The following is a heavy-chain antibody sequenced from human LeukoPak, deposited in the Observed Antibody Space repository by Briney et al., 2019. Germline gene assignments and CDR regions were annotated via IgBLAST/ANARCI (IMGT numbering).Heavy chain of an antibody. CDR1: GFTVSSNY. J-gene: IGHJ4*02. V-gene: IGHV3-66*01. CDR3: ARSPYRDYARYDFDY. Sequence: GGSLRLSCAASGFTVSSNYMSWVRQAPGKGLEWVSVIYSGGSTYYADSVKGRFTISRDNSKNTLYLQMNSLRAEDTAVYYCARSPYRDYARYDFDYWGQGTLVTVSS. D-gene: IGHD4-17*01. CDR2: IYSGGST.